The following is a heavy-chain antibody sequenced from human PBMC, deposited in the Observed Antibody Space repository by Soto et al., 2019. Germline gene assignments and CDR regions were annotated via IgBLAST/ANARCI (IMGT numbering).Heavy chain of an antibody. CDR3: ARHGEYDSGGYLRYYYYGMDV. Sequence: PSETLSLTCTVSGGSISSSSYYWGWIRQPPGKGLEWIGSIYYSGSTYYNPSLKSRVPISVDTSKNQFSLKLSSVTAADTAVYYCARHGEYDSGGYLRYYYYGMDVWGQGTTVTVSS. V-gene: IGHV4-39*01. D-gene: IGHD6-19*01. CDR1: GGSISSSSYY. J-gene: IGHJ6*02. CDR2: IYYSGST.